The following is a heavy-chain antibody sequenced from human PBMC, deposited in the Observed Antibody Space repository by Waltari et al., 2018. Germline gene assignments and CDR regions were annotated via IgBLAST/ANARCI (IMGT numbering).Heavy chain of an antibody. CDR2: IYYSGRP. CDR3: ATKRESSASGFDY. J-gene: IGHJ4*02. V-gene: IGHV4-39*01. Sequence: QLQLQESGPGLVKPSETLSFTCTVSGGSISSSSYYWVWIRPPPGKGLEWIGSIYYSGRPYYNPSLKSRVTISVDTSKNQFSLKLSSVTAADTAVYYCATKRESSASGFDYWGQGTLVTVSS. CDR1: GGSISSSSYY. D-gene: IGHD6-19*01.